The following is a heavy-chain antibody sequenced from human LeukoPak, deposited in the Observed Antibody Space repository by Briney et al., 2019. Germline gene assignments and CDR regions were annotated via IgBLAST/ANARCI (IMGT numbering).Heavy chain of an antibody. CDR1: GGTFSSYA. CDR3: ARDLKDNAVAGTEFDY. Sequence: GSSVKVSCKASGGTFSSYAISWVRQAPGQGLEWMGRIIPIFGTANYAQKFQGRVTITTDESTSTAYMELSSLRSEDTAVYYCARDLKDNAVAGTEFDYWGQGTLVTVSS. V-gene: IGHV1-69*05. D-gene: IGHD6-19*01. J-gene: IGHJ4*02. CDR2: IIPIFGTA.